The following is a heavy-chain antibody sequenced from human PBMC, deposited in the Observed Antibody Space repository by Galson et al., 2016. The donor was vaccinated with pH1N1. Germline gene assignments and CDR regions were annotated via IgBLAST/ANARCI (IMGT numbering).Heavy chain of an antibody. J-gene: IGHJ6*02. CDR1: GFTFSSYA. CDR2: ISGSGTTI. CDR3: ARVDMILAEEYGMDV. V-gene: IGHV3-48*03. Sequence: SLRLSCAASGFTFSSYAMRWVRQAPGKGLEWVSGISGSGTTIYYADSVKGRFTISRDNAKNSLYLQMNSLRAEDTAVYYCARVDMILAEEYGMDVWGQGTTVTGSS. D-gene: IGHD3-22*01.